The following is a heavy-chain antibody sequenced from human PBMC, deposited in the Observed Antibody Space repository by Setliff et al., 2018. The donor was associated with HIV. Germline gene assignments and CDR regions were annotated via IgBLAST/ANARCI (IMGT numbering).Heavy chain of an antibody. CDR2: ISAFNGNT. J-gene: IGHJ4*02. CDR3: ARGGYGWGDLGPVLDY. Sequence: GASVKVSCKASGYTLTDFYIHWVRQAPGQGLEWMGWISAFNGNTNYAQKLQGRFTMTTDTSTSTAYMELRSLRSDDTAVYYCARGGYGWGDLGPVLDYWGQGTLVTVSS. D-gene: IGHD5-12*01. CDR1: GYTLTDFY. V-gene: IGHV1-18*04.